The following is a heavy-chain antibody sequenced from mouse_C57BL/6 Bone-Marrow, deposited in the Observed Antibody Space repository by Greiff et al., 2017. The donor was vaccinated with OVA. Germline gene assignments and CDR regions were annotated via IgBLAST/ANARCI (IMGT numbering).Heavy chain of an antibody. D-gene: IGHD1-1*01. CDR2: IWTGGGT. CDR3: ARNSRYYGSSSYYYAMDY. J-gene: IGHJ4*01. CDR1: GFSLTSYA. V-gene: IGHV2-9-1*01. Sequence: QVQLKVSGPGLVAPSQSLSITCTVSGFSLTSYAISWVRQPPGKGLEWLGVIWTGGGTNYNSALKSRLSISKDNSKSQVFLKMNSLQTDDTARYYCARNSRYYGSSSYYYAMDYWGQGTSVTVSS.